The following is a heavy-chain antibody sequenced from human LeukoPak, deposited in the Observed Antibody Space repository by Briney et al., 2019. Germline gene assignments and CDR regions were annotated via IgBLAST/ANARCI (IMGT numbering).Heavy chain of an antibody. J-gene: IGHJ4*02. Sequence: ASVKVSCKASGYTFTDYYMHWVRQAPGQGLEWMGWISPNSGDTNYAQKFQGRVTMTRDTSITTAYMELSRLRSDDTAVYYCAREGGVDYWGQGTPVTVSS. D-gene: IGHD2-15*01. CDR3: AREGGVDY. CDR1: GYTFTDYY. V-gene: IGHV1-2*02. CDR2: ISPNSGDT.